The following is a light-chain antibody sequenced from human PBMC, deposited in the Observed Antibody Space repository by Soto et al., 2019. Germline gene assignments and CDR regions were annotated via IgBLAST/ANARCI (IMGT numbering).Light chain of an antibody. CDR3: QQYAGLPYP. CDR1: QSVSSSY. CDR2: GAS. J-gene: IGKJ2*01. V-gene: IGKV3-20*01. Sequence: EMVLTQSPGTLSLSPGEIATLSCRASQSVSSSYLAWYQQKPGQAPRLLIYGASSRATGIPDRFSGSGSGTDFTLTISRLEPEDFAVYYCQQYAGLPYPFGQGTNLELK.